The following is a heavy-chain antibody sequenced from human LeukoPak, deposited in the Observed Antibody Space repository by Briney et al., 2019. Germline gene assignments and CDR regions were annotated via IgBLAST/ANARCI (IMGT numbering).Heavy chain of an antibody. V-gene: IGHV3-21*01. CDR2: ISSSSSFI. CDR1: GFTFSTYI. Sequence: GGSLRLSCAASGFTFSTYIMNWVRQAPGKGLEWVSSISSSSSFIYYADSVKGRFTISRDNAKNSVYLQMNSLRAEDTAVYYCARDSPLSFDIWGQGTMVTVSS. CDR3: ARDSPLSFDI. J-gene: IGHJ3*02.